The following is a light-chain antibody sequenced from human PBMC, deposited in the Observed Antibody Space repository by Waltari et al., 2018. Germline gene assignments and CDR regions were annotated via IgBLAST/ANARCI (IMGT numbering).Light chain of an antibody. CDR2: WGA. Sequence: DIVMTQSPDSLAVSLGERATINCKSSQSVFASYNSKTYTAWDQQKPGQPPKLPINWGATRGSGGPDRFSGSGSGTDVTLTINSRQAEDVAVYYCHQYYIPPLTFGQGTRLEIK. CDR3: HQYYIPPLT. CDR1: QSVFASYNSKTY. J-gene: IGKJ5*01. V-gene: IGKV4-1*01.